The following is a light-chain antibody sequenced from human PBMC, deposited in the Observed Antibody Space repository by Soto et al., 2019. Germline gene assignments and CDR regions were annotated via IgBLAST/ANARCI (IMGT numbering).Light chain of an antibody. V-gene: IGKV3-11*01. CDR1: QTIRSY. Sequence: DIVLTQSPATLSLSPGESATLSCRASQTIRSYLAWHQQKPGQAPRLLIYDASKRAPGIPARFSGSGSGTDFPLTISSLEPEDFAIYYCQQRSSWPPFTFGPGTKVDIK. CDR2: DAS. J-gene: IGKJ3*01. CDR3: QQRSSWPPFT.